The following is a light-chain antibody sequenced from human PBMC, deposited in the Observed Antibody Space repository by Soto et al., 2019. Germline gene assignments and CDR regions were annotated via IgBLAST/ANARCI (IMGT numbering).Light chain of an antibody. J-gene: IGLJ1*01. V-gene: IGLV1-47*01. CDR2: NNS. Sequence: QSVLTQPPSASGTPGQRVAISCSGSNSNIGSEYVYWYQQVPGTAPKLLIYNNSQRPSGVPDRFSGSKSGTSASLAISGLRSEDDSDYYCAAWDGSLRAFVFGTGTKVTVL. CDR3: AAWDGSLRAFV. CDR1: NSNIGSEY.